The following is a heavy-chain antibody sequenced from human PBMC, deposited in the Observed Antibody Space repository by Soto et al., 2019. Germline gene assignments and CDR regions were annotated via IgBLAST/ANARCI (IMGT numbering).Heavy chain of an antibody. V-gene: IGHV3-15*01. CDR1: GFTFSNAW. Sequence: GGSLRLSCAASGFTFSNAWMSWVRQAPGKGLEWVGRIKSKTDGGTTDYAAPVKGRFTISRDDSKNTLYLQMNSLKTEDTAVYYCTTAVGYCSSTSCYYFMDVWGKGTTVTVSS. CDR3: TTAVGYCSSTSCYYFMDV. J-gene: IGHJ6*03. D-gene: IGHD2-2*01. CDR2: IKSKTDGGTT.